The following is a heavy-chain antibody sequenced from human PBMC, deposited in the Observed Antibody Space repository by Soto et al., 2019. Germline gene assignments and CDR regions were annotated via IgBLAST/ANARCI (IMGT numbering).Heavy chain of an antibody. J-gene: IGHJ4*02. CDR1: GFTFSNYE. CDR3: ARESLRFLEWSFDY. D-gene: IGHD3-3*01. V-gene: IGHV3-48*03. Sequence: DVELLESGGGLVQPGGSLRLSCAASGFTFSNYEMKWVRQAPGKGLEWLAYISTSGSPIYYADSVKGRFTISRDDAKNSLYLQMNNLRAEDTAVYYCARESLRFLEWSFDYWGQGTLVTVSS. CDR2: ISTSGSPI.